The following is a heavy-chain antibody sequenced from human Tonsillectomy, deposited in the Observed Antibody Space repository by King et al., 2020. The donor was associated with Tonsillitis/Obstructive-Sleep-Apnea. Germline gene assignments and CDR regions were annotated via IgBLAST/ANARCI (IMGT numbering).Heavy chain of an antibody. CDR2: INPSGGST. CDR3: ARDHVLTYYDILTGPYYFDY. J-gene: IGHJ4*02. V-gene: IGHV1-46*01. Sequence: EQLVQSGAEVKKPGASVKVSCQASGYTFTSYYMHWVRQAPGQGLEWMGIINPSGGSTSYAQKFQGRVTMTRDTSTSTVYMELSSLRSEDTAVYYCARDHVLTYYDILTGPYYFDYWGQGTLVTVSS. D-gene: IGHD3-9*01. CDR1: GYTFTSYY.